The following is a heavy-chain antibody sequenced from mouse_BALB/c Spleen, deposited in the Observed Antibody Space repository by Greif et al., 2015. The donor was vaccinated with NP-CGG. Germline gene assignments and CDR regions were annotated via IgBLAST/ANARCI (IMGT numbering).Heavy chain of an antibody. V-gene: IGHV5-17*02. J-gene: IGHJ2*01. CDR1: GFTFSSFG. Sequence: EVQRVESGGGLVQPGGSRKLSCAASGFTFSSFGMHWVRQAPEKGLEWVAYISSGSSTIYYADTVKGRFTISRDNPKNTLFLQMTSLMSEDTAMYYCARWDYGYNYWGQGTTLTVSS. CDR3: ARWDYGYNY. D-gene: IGHD1-2*01. CDR2: ISSGSSTI.